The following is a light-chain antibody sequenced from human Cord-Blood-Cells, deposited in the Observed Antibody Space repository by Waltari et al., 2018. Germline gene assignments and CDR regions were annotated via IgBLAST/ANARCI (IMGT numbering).Light chain of an antibody. J-gene: IGKJ2*01. V-gene: IGKV1-5*01. CDR2: DAS. CDR3: QQYNSWYT. CDR1: QSIRSW. Sequence: DIQMTQSPSTLSASVGDRVTITCRASQSIRSWLAWYQQKPGKVPKLLIYDASSLESGVPSRFSGSGSGTEFTLTISSLQPDDFATYYCQQYNSWYTFGQGTKLEIK.